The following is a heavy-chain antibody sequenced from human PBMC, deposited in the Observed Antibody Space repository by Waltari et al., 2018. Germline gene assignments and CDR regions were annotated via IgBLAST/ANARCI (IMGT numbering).Heavy chain of an antibody. CDR2: ISYDGSNK. V-gene: IGHV3-30*18. CDR3: AKDDISSGHIIMRYFDWLLYFQH. D-gene: IGHD3-9*01. Sequence: SYGMHWVRQAPGKGLEWVAVISYDGSNKYYADSVKGRFTISRDNSKNTLYLQMNSLRAEDTAVYYCAKDDISSGHIIMRYFDWLLYFQHWGQGTLVTVSS. J-gene: IGHJ1*01. CDR1: SYG.